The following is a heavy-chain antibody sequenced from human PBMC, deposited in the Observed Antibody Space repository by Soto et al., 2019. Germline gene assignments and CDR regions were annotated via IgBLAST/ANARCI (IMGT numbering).Heavy chain of an antibody. Sequence: GESLKISCKGSGFGFTNYWIGWVRQMPGKGLEWMGIIYPGDSETRYSPSLQGQVTISADKSISTAYLQWNSLQASDTALYYCARTTCYRGCMENWFDTWGQGTLVTV. CDR2: IYPGDSET. CDR3: ARTTCYRGCMENWFDT. D-gene: IGHD2-2*01. CDR1: GFGFTNYW. V-gene: IGHV5-51*01. J-gene: IGHJ5*02.